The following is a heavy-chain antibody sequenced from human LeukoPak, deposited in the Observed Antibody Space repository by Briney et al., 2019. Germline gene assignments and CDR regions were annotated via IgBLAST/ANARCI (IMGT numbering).Heavy chain of an antibody. Sequence: PGGYLRLSCAASGFTFTSYVMSWVRQAPGKGLEWVSSIGGGGDYTYYPDSVKGRFTISGDNSENRVYLEMKSLRAEDTAVYYCARRTASDFWGQGTLVTVSS. CDR1: GFTFTSYV. CDR2: IGGGGDYT. D-gene: IGHD2-21*02. CDR3: ARRTASDF. V-gene: IGHV3-23*01. J-gene: IGHJ4*02.